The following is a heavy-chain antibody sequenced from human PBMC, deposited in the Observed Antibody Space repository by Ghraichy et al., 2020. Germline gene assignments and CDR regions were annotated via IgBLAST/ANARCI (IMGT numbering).Heavy chain of an antibody. V-gene: IGHV1-24*01. J-gene: IGHJ4*02. CDR1: GYTLTELS. CDR2: FDPEDGET. Sequence: ASVKVSCKVSGYTLTELSMHWVRQAPGKGLEWMGGFDPEDGETIYAQKFQGRVTMTEDTSTDTAYMELSSLRSEDTAVYYCATVRSPRSEGMWGYCSSTSCSFDYWGQGTLVTVSS. CDR3: ATVRSPRSEGMWGYCSSTSCSFDY. D-gene: IGHD2-2*01.